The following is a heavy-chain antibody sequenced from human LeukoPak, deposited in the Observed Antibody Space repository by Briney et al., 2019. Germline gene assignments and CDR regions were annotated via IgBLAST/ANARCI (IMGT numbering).Heavy chain of an antibody. J-gene: IGHJ6*03. D-gene: IGHD3-16*01. CDR3: ARRSEFGVLYYMDV. CDR1: GFNFSTYS. V-gene: IGHV3-48*01. CDR2: ISSSSGTI. Sequence: PGGSPRLSCAASGFNFSTYSINWVRQAPGKGLEGVSYISSSSGTIYYADSVKGRFTISRDNAKNSLYLQMNSLRAEDTAVYYCARRSEFGVLYYMDVWGKGTTVTVSS.